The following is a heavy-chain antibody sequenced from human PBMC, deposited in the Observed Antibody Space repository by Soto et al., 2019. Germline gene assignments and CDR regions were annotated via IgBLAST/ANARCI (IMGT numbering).Heavy chain of an antibody. Sequence: GGSLRLSCAASGFTFSNYPLHWVRQAPGKGLEWVAVISYDGGHQYYADNVKGRFTIARDSSKNMLYLQMNSLRADDTAVYYCAKVRVRGFGAFSDMDVWGQGTTVTVSS. D-gene: IGHD3-10*01. CDR2: ISYDGGHQ. CDR1: GFTFSNYP. J-gene: IGHJ6*02. CDR3: AKVRVRGFGAFSDMDV. V-gene: IGHV3-30*04.